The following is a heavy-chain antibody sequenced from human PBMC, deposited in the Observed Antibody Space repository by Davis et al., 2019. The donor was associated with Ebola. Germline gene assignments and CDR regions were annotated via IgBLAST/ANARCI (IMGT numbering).Heavy chain of an antibody. D-gene: IGHD3-3*01. CDR2: ISGSGGST. CDR3: AKTIFGVVKGFFQH. J-gene: IGHJ1*01. V-gene: IGHV3-23*01. CDR1: GFTFSSYA. Sequence: GESLKISCAASGFTFSSYAMSWVRQAPGKGLEWVSAISGSGGSTYYADSVKGRFTISRDNSKNTLYLQMNSLRAEDTAVYYCAKTIFGVVKGFFQHWGQGTLVTVSS.